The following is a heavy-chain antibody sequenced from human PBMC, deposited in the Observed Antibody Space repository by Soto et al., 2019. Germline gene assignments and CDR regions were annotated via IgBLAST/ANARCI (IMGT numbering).Heavy chain of an antibody. CDR3: ARVRYYYDSSGAVGY. CDR1: GYTFTSYA. D-gene: IGHD3-22*01. J-gene: IGHJ4*02. CDR2: INAGNGNA. Sequence: ASVKVSCKPSGYTFTSYAMHWVRQAPGQRLEWMGWINAGNGNAKYSQKFQGRVTITRDTSASTAYMELSSLRSEDTAVYYCARVRYYYDSSGAVGYWGQGTLVTVSS. V-gene: IGHV1-3*01.